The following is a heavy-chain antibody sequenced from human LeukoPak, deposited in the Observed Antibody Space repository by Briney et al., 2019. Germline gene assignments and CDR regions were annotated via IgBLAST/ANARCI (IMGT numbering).Heavy chain of an antibody. Sequence: GGSLRLSCAASGFSFSNSWMHWVRQAPGKGLVWVSRINSDGTTTYSADSVEGRFTISRDNSKNTLYLQMNSLRAEDTAVFYCAKTGYYHSGGHYYVEEFDYWGQGTLVTVSS. CDR1: GFSFSNSW. CDR3: AKTGYYHSGGHYYVEEFDY. J-gene: IGHJ4*02. CDR2: INSDGTTT. V-gene: IGHV3-74*01. D-gene: IGHD3-22*01.